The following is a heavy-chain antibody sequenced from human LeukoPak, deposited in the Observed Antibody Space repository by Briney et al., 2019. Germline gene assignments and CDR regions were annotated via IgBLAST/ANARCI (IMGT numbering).Heavy chain of an antibody. J-gene: IGHJ6*03. Sequence: SETLSLTCTVSGGSIGTYYWSWIRQPAGKGLEWIGRIFTTGGANYNPSLKSRVTMSLDTSKNLFSLKLNSVTAADTAVYYCAIESGYGSGSYYNVAYYYYMDVWGKGTTVTVSS. V-gene: IGHV4-4*07. CDR1: GGSIGTYY. CDR2: IFTTGGA. CDR3: AIESGYGSGSYYNVAYYYYMDV. D-gene: IGHD3-10*01.